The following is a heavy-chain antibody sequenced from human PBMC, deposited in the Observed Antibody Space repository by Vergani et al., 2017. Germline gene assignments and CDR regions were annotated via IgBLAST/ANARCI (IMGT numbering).Heavy chain of an antibody. Sequence: QVQLQESGPGLVKPSQTLSLTCTVSGGSISSGGYYWSWLRQHPGKGLEWIGYIYYSGSTYYNPSLKSRVTISVDTSKNQFSLKLSSVTAADAAVYFCARSELVPAAVRPFWFDPWGQGTLVTVSS. CDR1: GGSISSGGYY. J-gene: IGHJ5*02. CDR3: ARSELVPAAVRPFWFDP. V-gene: IGHV4-31*03. CDR2: IYYSGST. D-gene: IGHD2-2*01.